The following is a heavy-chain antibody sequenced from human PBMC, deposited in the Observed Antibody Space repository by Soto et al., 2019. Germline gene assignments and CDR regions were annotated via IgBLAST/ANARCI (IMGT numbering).Heavy chain of an antibody. CDR2: ISNSDDVG. V-gene: IGHV3-23*01. D-gene: IGHD6-19*01. CDR3: AKTVAATKLEDY. J-gene: IGHJ4*02. Sequence: EVQVLESGGALVQPTGSLRLSCSASGFNFTNQVINWVRQAPGKGLEWVSSISNSDDVGFYADSVRGRFIVSRDISTNSLFLQMNFLRVEDTAIYYCAKTVAATKLEDYWGQGTLVTVSS. CDR1: GFNFTNQV.